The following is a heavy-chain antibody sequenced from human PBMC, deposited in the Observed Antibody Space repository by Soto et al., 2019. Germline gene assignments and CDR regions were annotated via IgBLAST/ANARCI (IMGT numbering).Heavy chain of an antibody. J-gene: IGHJ5*02. CDR2: IIPIFGTA. CDR3: ASPVVDTAMYWWFDP. D-gene: IGHD5-18*01. V-gene: IGHV1-69*06. CDR1: GGTFSSYA. Sequence: QVQLVQSGAEVKKPGSSVKVSCKASGGTFSSYATSWVRQAPGQGLEWMGGIIPIFGTANYAQKFQGRVTITADKSTSTAYMELSSLRSEETAVYYCASPVVDTAMYWWFDPWGQGTLVTVSS.